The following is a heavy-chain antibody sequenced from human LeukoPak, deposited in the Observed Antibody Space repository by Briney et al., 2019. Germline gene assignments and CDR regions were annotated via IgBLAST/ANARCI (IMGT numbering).Heavy chain of an antibody. D-gene: IGHD4-23*01. CDR1: GGSISSGDYY. V-gene: IGHV4-30-4*01. CDR2: IYYSGST. CDR3: AREVSRWPYYFDY. Sequence: SETLSLTCTVSGGSISSGDYYWSWIRQPPGKGLEWIGYIYYSGSTYYNPSLKSRVTISVDTSKNQFSLKLSSVTAADTAVYYCAREVSRWPYYFDYWGQGTLVTVSS. J-gene: IGHJ4*02.